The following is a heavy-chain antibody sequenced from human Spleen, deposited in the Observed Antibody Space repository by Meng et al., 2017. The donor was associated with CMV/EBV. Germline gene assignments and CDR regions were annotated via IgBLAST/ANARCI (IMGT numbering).Heavy chain of an antibody. D-gene: IGHD6-19*01. Sequence: GPQQVSGAGLGKASRTLCLTGAVPGGAIRSSNWWSWVRQAPGKGLEWIGEIYHSGSTNYNPSLKSRVTISVDKSKNQFSLKLSSVTAADTAVDYCASFPPPGKQWLVTDYWGQGTLVTVSS. CDR1: GGAIRSSNW. CDR3: ASFPPPGKQWLVTDY. V-gene: IGHV4-4*02. J-gene: IGHJ4*02. CDR2: IYHSGST.